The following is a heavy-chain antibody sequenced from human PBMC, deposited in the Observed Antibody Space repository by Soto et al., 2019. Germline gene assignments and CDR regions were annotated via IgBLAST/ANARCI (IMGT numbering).Heavy chain of an antibody. V-gene: IGHV1-46*01. CDR3: ARGDNDY. CDR1: GYTFTNYY. CDR2: IHPDGGHT. Sequence: ASVKVSCKASGYTFTNYYVQWVRQAPGQGLEWMGVIHPDGGHTTYSQKFQDRVTMTRDTFTSTIYMELSSLRSEDTAVYYCARGDNDYWGQGTLVTVSS. J-gene: IGHJ4*02.